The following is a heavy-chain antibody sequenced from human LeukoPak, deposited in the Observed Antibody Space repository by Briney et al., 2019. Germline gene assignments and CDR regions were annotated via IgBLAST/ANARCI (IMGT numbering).Heavy chain of an antibody. Sequence: KASETLSLTCAVYGGSFSGYYWSWIRQPPGKGLEWIGEINHSGSTNYNPSLKSRVTISVDTSKNQSSLKLSSVTAADTAVYYCARAGLPTHPRYYYYYYMDVWGKGTTVTVSS. V-gene: IGHV4-34*01. CDR2: INHSGST. J-gene: IGHJ6*03. CDR3: ARAGLPTHPRYYYYYYMDV. D-gene: IGHD1-14*01. CDR1: GGSFSGYY.